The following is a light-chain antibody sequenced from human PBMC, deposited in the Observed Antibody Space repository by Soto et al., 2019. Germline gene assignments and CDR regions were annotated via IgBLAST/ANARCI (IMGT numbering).Light chain of an antibody. CDR2: RNN. CDR3: AAWXDSLSVL. V-gene: IGLV1-47*01. Sequence: QSVLTQPPSASGTPGQRVTISCSGSSSNIGSNYVYWYQQLPGTSPKLLIYRNNQRPSGVPDRFSGSKSGTSASLAISGLRSEDEADYYCAAWXDSLSVLFGTGTKVTVL. J-gene: IGLJ1*01. CDR1: SSNIGSNY.